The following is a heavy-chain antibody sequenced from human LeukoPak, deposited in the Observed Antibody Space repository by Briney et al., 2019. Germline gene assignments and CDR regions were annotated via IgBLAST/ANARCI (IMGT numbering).Heavy chain of an antibody. CDR1: GYTFTSYG. J-gene: IGHJ3*02. D-gene: IGHD6-13*01. V-gene: IGHV1-18*01. CDR2: ISGYNDNT. Sequence: ASVKVSCKASGYTFTSYGISWVRQAPGQGLEWMGWISGYNDNTNYAQNLQGRVTMTTDTTKSTAYMELRSLRSDNTDVYYCERGRYPHTSSWYGDAFDIWGQGTMVTVSS. CDR3: ERGRYPHTSSWYGDAFDI.